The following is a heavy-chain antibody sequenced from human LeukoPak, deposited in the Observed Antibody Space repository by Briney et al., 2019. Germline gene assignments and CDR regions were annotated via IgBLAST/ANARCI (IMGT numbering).Heavy chain of an antibody. CDR2: INPSGGST. J-gene: IGHJ5*02. D-gene: IGHD6-6*01. CDR1: GYTFTSYY. CDR3: ARDRERYSSSSGVPTWFDP. Sequence: ASVKVSCKASGYTFTSYYMHWVRQAPGQGLEWMGIINPSGGSTSYAQKFQGRVTMTRDMSTSTVCMELSSLRSEDTAVYYCARDRERYSSSSGVPTWFDPWGQGTLVTVSS. V-gene: IGHV1-46*01.